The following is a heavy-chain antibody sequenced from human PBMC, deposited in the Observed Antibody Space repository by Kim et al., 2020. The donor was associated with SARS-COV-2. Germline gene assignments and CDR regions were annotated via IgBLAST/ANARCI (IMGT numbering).Heavy chain of an antibody. V-gene: IGHV1-69*13. J-gene: IGHJ6*02. CDR2: IIPIFGTA. Sequence: SVKVSCKASGGTFSSYAISWVRQAPGQGLEWMGGIIPIFGTANYAQKFQGRVTITADESTSTAYMELSSLRSEDTAVYYCARAGVLDHGDYGDYYYYYGMDVWGQRTTVTVSS. D-gene: IGHD4-17*01. CDR1: GGTFSSYA. CDR3: ARAGVLDHGDYGDYYYYYGMDV.